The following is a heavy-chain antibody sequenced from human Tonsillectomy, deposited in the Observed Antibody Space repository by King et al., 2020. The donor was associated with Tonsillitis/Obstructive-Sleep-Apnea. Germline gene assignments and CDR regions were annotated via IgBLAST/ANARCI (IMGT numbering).Heavy chain of an antibody. CDR1: GFTFSSYA. CDR3: VSTHLTFRY. Sequence: VQLVESGGGLVQPGGSLRLSCSASGFTFSSYAMHWVRQAPGTGLEYVSATSSNGGSTYYADSVKGRFTISRDNSKNTLYLQMSSLRAEDTAVYYCVSTHLTFRYWGQGTLVTVSS. J-gene: IGHJ4*02. D-gene: IGHD2/OR15-2a*01. CDR2: TSSNGGST. V-gene: IGHV3-64D*06.